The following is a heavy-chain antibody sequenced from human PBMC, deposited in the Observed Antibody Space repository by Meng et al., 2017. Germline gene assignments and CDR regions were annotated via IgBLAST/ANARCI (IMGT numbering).Heavy chain of an antibody. CDR1: GGSISSYY. V-gene: IGHV4-59*01. CDR2: IYYSGST. J-gene: IGHJ5*02. Sequence: SETLSLTCTVSGGSISSYYWSWIRQPPGKGLEWIGYIYYSGSTNYNPSLKSRVTISVDTSKNQFSLKLSSVTAADTAVYYCARELSTMIVPGGWFAPWGQGTLVTVSS. D-gene: IGHD3-22*01. CDR3: ARELSTMIVPGGWFAP.